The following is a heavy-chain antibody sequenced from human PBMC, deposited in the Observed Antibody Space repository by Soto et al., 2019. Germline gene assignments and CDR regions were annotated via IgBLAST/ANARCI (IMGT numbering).Heavy chain of an antibody. Sequence: EVQLVESGGGLIQRGGSLRLSCAASGFTLSIYSLNWVRQAPRKGLEWLSYISGSSNTIYYVDSVKGRFTISRDNAKNSLYLQMNSLRDEDTAVYFCARGFDLQYGMDVWGQGTTVIVSS. V-gene: IGHV3-48*02. CDR2: ISGSSNTI. D-gene: IGHD3-10*01. J-gene: IGHJ6*02. CDR3: ARGFDLQYGMDV. CDR1: GFTLSIYS.